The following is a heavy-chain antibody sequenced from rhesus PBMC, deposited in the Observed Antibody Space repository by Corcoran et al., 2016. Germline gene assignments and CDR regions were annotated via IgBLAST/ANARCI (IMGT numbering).Heavy chain of an antibody. CDR3: ARVLKYSGRSGHY. Sequence: QVTLKESGPALVKPTQTLTLTCTFSGFSISTSGTGVGWIRQPPGKALEWLASIYWNDSKNYDTSLRWRHTSAKDTSKKQLFLTVTNMDPVDTATYYCARVLKYSGRSGHYWGQGVLVTVSS. V-gene: IGHV2-95*01. CDR2: IYWNDSK. D-gene: IGHD6-19*01. CDR1: GFSISTSGTG. J-gene: IGHJ4*01.